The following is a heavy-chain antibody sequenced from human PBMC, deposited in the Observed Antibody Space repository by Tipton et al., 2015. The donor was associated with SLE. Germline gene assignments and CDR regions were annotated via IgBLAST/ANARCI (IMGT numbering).Heavy chain of an antibody. CDR1: GGSFSGYY. D-gene: IGHD6-13*01. CDR3: ARVAAAHPHWYFDL. J-gene: IGHJ2*01. V-gene: IGHV4-34*01. Sequence: TLSLTCAVYGGSFSGYYWSWIRQPPGKGLEWIGEINHSGSTNYIPSLKSRVTISVDTSKNQFSLKLSSVTAADTAVYYCARVAAAHPHWYFDLWGRGTLVTVSS. CDR2: INHSGST.